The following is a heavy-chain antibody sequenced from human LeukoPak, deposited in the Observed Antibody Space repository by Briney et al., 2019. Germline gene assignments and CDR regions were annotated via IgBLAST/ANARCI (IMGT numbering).Heavy chain of an antibody. CDR2: ISGYNGKT. D-gene: IGHD6-13*01. V-gene: IGHV1-18*01. CDR1: GYTFNTYG. Sequence: ASVKVSCKASGYTFNTYGITWVRQAPGQGLEWMGWISGYNGKTKYAQNLQDRVTMTTDTSTTTAYMELRSLRSDDTAVYYCATERLGISTQHWGQGTLVTVSS. CDR3: ATERLGISTQH. J-gene: IGHJ1*01.